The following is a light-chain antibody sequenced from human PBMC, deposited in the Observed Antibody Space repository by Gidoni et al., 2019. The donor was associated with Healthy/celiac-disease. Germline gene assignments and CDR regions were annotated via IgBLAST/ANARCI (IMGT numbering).Light chain of an antibody. CDR1: SSDVGGYNY. CDR3: SSYTSSSSWV. V-gene: IGLV2-14*01. CDR2: EVS. J-gene: IGLJ3*02. Sequence: QSALTQPAAVSGSPGQSITISCTGTSSDVGGYNYVSWYQQHPVKAPNLMIFEVSNPPSGVPDRFSGSKSGNTASLTISGLQAEDEADYYRSSYTSSSSWVFGGGTKLTVL.